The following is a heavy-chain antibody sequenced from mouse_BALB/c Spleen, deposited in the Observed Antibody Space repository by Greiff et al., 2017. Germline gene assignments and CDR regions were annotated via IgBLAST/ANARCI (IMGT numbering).Heavy chain of an antibody. D-gene: IGHD2-3*01. CDR3: ARDGWMDY. J-gene: IGHJ4*01. CDR1: GFTFSSYA. Sequence: EVQVVESGGGLVKPGGSLKLSCAASGFTFSSYAMSWVRQSPEKRLEWVAEISSGGSYTYYPDTVTGRFTISRDNATNTLYLEMSSLRSEDTAMYYCARDGWMDYWGQGTSVTVSS. CDR2: ISSGGSYT. V-gene: IGHV5-9-4*01.